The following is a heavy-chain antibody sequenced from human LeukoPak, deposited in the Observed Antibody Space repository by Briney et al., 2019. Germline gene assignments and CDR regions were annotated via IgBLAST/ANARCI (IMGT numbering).Heavy chain of an antibody. D-gene: IGHD5-12*01. J-gene: IGHJ4*02. Sequence: GGSLRLSCAASGFTSSSYWMSWVRQAPGKGLEWVANIKQDGSEKYYVDSVKGRFTISRDNAKNSLYLQMNSLRAEDTAVYYCAREGLVATISTPSDYWGQGTLVTVSS. CDR2: IKQDGSEK. V-gene: IGHV3-7*01. CDR3: AREGLVATISTPSDY. CDR1: GFTSSSYW.